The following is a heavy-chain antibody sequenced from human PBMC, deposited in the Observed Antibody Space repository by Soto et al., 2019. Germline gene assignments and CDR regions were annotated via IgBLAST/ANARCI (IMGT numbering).Heavy chain of an antibody. CDR3: ARGDSTDCSNGVCSFFYNHEMDV. CDR2: INPKSGGT. Sequence: GASVKVSCKASGYSFTDYHIHWVRQAPGQGLEWLGRINPKSGGTSTAQKFQGWVTMTTDTSISTASMELTRLTSDDTAIYYCARGDSTDCSNGVCSFFYNHEMDVWGQ. V-gene: IGHV1-2*04. J-gene: IGHJ6*02. D-gene: IGHD2-8*01. CDR1: GYSFTDYH.